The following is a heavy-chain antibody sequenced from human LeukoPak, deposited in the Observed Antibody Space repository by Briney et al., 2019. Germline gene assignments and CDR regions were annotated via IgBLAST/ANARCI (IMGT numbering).Heavy chain of an antibody. CDR2: ISGSGGST. CDR3: AKPITFGPSDY. J-gene: IGHJ4*02. Sequence: GGSLRLSCVASGFTFSSYSMSWVRQAPGKGLEWVSAISGSGGSTYYADSVKGRFTISRDNSKNTLYLQMNSLRAEDTAVYYCAKPITFGPSDYWGQGTLVTVSS. CDR1: GFTFSSYS. V-gene: IGHV3-23*01. D-gene: IGHD3-16*01.